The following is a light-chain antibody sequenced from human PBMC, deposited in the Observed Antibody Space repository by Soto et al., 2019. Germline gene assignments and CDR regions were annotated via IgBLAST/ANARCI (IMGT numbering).Light chain of an antibody. J-gene: IGKJ5*01. CDR1: RGISSN. Sequence: IVMTQSPATLSVSPGERATLSCRASRGISSNLAWYQQKPGQAPRLLIYDASNRATGVPDRFSGSGSGTDFSLTISRLEPEDFAVYHCQQYSSSPRTFGQGTRLEI. V-gene: IGKV3-20*01. CDR2: DAS. CDR3: QQYSSSPRT.